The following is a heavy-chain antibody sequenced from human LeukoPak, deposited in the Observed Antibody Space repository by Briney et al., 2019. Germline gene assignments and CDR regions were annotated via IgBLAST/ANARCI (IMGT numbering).Heavy chain of an antibody. CDR3: AEDLSLDSYGDDYYGMDV. D-gene: IGHD5-18*01. CDR2: ISYDRSNK. CDR1: GFTFSSYG. J-gene: IGHJ6*02. Sequence: GGSLRLSCAAPGFTFSSYGMHWVRQAPGKGLEREAVISYDRSNKYYADSVKGRFTISRDNSKNTLYLQMNSLRAEDTAVYYCAEDLSLDSYGDDYYGMDVWGQGTTVTVSS. V-gene: IGHV3-30*18.